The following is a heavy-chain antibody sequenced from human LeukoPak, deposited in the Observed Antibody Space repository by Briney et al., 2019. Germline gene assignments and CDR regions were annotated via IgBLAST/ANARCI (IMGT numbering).Heavy chain of an antibody. Sequence: PGGSLRLSCAASGFTFSTYWMHWVRQVPGKGLVWVSRMNGGGSSTTYADSVKGRFTISRDNAKNTLYLQMNSLRAEDTAIYYCAGDIRNYYFDYWGQGTLVTVSS. J-gene: IGHJ4*02. CDR2: MNGGGSST. V-gene: IGHV3-74*01. CDR3: AGDIRNYYFDY. CDR1: GFTFSTYW.